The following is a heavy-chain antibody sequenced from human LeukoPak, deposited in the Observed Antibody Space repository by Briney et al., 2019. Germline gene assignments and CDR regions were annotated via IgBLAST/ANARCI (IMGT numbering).Heavy chain of an antibody. J-gene: IGHJ4*02. D-gene: IGHD1-26*01. CDR1: GGSISTYY. CDR3: ARDPSGSSGLYFDY. Sequence: PSETLSLTCTVSGGSISTYYWSWIRQPPGKGLEWIGYIYYSGSTNYNPSLKSRVTISVDTSKNQFSLKLSSVTAADTAVYYCARDPSGSSGLYFDYWGQGTLVTVSS. CDR2: IYYSGST. V-gene: IGHV4-59*01.